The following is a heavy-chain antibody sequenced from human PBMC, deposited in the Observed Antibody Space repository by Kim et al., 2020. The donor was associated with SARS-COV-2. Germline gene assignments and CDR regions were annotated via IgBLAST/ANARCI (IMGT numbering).Heavy chain of an antibody. Sequence: GGSLRLSCAASGFTFGDYAMYWVRQAPGKGLEWVSGISWNSGSIGYADSVKGRFTISRDNAKNALYLQMNSLGPEDTAFYYCAASYYGSESRSDYWGQGTLVTVSS. CDR3: AASYYGSESRSDY. V-gene: IGHV3-9*01. CDR2: ISWNSGSI. CDR1: GFTFGDYA. J-gene: IGHJ4*02. D-gene: IGHD3-10*01.